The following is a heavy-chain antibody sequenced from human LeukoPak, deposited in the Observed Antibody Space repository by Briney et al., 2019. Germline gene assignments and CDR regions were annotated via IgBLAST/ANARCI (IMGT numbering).Heavy chain of an antibody. Sequence: ASVKVSCKVSGYTLTELSMHWVRQAPGKGLERVGGFDHEDGETIYAQKFQGRVTMTEDTSTDTAYMELSSLRSEDTAVYYCATVSRDLGWFDPWGQGTLVTVSS. CDR2: FDHEDGET. CDR3: ATVSRDLGWFDP. J-gene: IGHJ5*02. CDR1: GYTLTELS. D-gene: IGHD7-27*01. V-gene: IGHV1-24*01.